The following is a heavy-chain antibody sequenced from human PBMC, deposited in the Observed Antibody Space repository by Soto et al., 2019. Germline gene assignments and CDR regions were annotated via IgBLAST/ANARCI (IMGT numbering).Heavy chain of an antibody. D-gene: IGHD2-15*01. CDR1: GFTFSSYW. J-gene: IGHJ6*03. CDR3: ARDKVGIVVVVAATLGVRLHYYYYYYYMDV. CDR2: INSDGSST. V-gene: IGHV3-74*01. Sequence: GGSLRLSCAASGFTFSSYWMHWVRQAPGKGLVWVSRINSDGSSTSYADSVKGRFTISRDNAKNTLYLQMNSLRAEDTAVYYCARDKVGIVVVVAATLGVRLHYYYYYYYMDVWGKGTTVTVSS.